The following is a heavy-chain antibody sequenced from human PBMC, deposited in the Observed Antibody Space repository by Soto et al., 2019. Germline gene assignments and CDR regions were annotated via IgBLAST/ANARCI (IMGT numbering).Heavy chain of an antibody. CDR2: IYHSGST. V-gene: IGHV4-30-2*01. D-gene: IGHD6-6*01. Sequence: SETLSLTCAVSGGSISSGGYSWSWIRQPPGKGLEWIGYIYHSGSTYYNPSLKSRVTISVDRSKNQFSLKLSSVTAADTAVYYCARVSPSYYFDYWGQGTLVTVSS. J-gene: IGHJ4*02. CDR1: GGSISSGGYS. CDR3: ARVSPSYYFDY.